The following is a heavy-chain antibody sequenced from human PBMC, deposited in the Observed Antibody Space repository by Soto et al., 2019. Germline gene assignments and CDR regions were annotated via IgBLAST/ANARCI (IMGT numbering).Heavy chain of an antibody. CDR1: GFTFSSYS. J-gene: IGHJ6*02. Sequence: LRLSCAACGFTFSSYSMNWVRQAPGKGLEWVSVIYSGGSTYYADSVKGRFTISRDNSKNTLYLQMNSLRAEDTAVYYCARDRNPTGMDVWGQGTTVTFSS. CDR3: ARDRNPTGMDV. V-gene: IGHV3-66*01. CDR2: IYSGGST.